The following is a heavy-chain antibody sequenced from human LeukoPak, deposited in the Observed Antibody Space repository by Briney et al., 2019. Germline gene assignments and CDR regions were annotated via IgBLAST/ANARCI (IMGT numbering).Heavy chain of an antibody. CDR2: ISGSGGST. Sequence: PGGSLRLSCAASGFTFSSYAMSWVRQAPGKGLEWVSAISGSGGSTYYADSVKGRFTISRDNSKNTLYLQMNSLRAEDTAVYYCAKDPKIIPISGNWFDPWGQGTLVTVSS. V-gene: IGHV3-23*01. CDR3: AKDPKIIPISGNWFDP. D-gene: IGHD3-10*01. CDR1: GFTFSSYA. J-gene: IGHJ5*02.